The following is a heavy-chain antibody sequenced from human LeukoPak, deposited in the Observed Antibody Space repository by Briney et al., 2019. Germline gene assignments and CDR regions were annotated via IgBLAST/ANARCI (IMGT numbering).Heavy chain of an antibody. V-gene: IGHV3-21*01. CDR3: ATPPHDYGDYYFDY. J-gene: IGHJ4*02. CDR2: ISSSSSYI. CDR1: GFTFSSYS. Sequence: GGSLRLSCAASGFTFSSYSMNWARQAPGKGLEWVSSISSSSSYIYYTDSVRGRFTISRDNSKNTLYLQMNSLRTEDTAVYYCATPPHDYGDYYFDYWGQGTLVTVSS. D-gene: IGHD4-17*01.